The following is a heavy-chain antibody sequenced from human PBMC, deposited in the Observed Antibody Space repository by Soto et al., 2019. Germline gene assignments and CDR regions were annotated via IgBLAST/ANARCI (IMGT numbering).Heavy chain of an antibody. CDR3: ARDRPVDVVPTIPTYYYYMDV. J-gene: IGHJ6*03. V-gene: IGHV3-48*01. D-gene: IGHD5-12*01. CDR2: IDSSSSDI. CDR1: GLIFSSYS. Sequence: EVHLAESGGGLVQPGGSLRLSCAASGLIFSSYSMNWVRQAPGKGLEWVSYIDSSSSDIHYADSVRGRFTISRDNAKKSLFLQMDSRRVEDTAGYYWARDRPVDVVPTIPTYYYYMDVWGKGTTVTVSS.